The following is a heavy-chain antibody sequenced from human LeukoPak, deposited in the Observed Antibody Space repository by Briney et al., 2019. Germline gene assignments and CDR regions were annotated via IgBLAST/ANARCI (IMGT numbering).Heavy chain of an antibody. CDR1: AFPFTSFW. CDR2: MNEYSTTI. J-gene: IGHJ4*02. CDR3: ARGGVNPVDH. Sequence: GGSLRLACAASAFPFTSFWMHWVHQAPGKGLVWVSDMNEYSTTIRYADSVKGRFTISRDNAKSILYLQMNNLRAEDTAMYFCARGGVNPVDHWGQGTLVTVSS. D-gene: IGHD1-14*01. V-gene: IGHV3-74*01.